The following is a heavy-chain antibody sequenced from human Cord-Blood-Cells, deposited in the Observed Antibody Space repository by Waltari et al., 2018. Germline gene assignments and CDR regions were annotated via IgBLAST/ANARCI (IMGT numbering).Heavy chain of an antibody. CDR2: ISYDGSNK. CDR3: ARDFTVPRYFDY. J-gene: IGHJ4*02. D-gene: IGHD4-17*01. V-gene: IGHV3-30-3*01. Sequence: QVQLVESGGGVVQPGRSLRLSCAASGFTFSSYAMHWVRQAPGKGLEWVAVISYDGSNKYYADSVKGRFTISRDNSKNTLYLQMNSLRAEDTAVYYCARDFTVPRYFDYWGQGTLVTVSS. CDR1: GFTFSSYA.